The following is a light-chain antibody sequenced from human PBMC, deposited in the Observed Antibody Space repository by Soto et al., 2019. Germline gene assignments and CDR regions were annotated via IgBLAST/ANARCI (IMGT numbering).Light chain of an antibody. Sequence: DIQMTQSPSSLSASVGDRATITCRASQSISSYLNWYQQKPGKAPKLLIYAASSLQSGVPSRFSGSGSGTDFTLTISSLQPEDFATYYCQQYNSYSFGQGTKVDIK. CDR3: QQYNSYS. CDR2: AAS. J-gene: IGKJ1*01. V-gene: IGKV1-39*01. CDR1: QSISSY.